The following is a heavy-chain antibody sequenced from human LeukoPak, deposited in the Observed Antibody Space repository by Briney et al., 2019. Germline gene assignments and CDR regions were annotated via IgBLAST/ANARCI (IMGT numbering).Heavy chain of an antibody. CDR2: VKQDGSEI. CDR3: ARGRGRLFDC. D-gene: IGHD5-12*01. J-gene: IGHJ4*02. Sequence: GGSLRLSCEDSGFTLSSYWMNWVRQAPGKGLEWVANVKQDGSEIYYVDSVKGRFTISRDNAKNSVYLQMNSLRAEDTAVYYCARGRGRLFDCWGQGTLVTVSS. CDR1: GFTLSSYW. V-gene: IGHV3-7*04.